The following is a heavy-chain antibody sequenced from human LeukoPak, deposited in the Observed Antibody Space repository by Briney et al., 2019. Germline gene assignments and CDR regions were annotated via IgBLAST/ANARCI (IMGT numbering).Heavy chain of an antibody. J-gene: IGHJ5*02. V-gene: IGHV4-39*01. Sequence: PSETLSLTCTVSGGSISSSSYYWGWIRQPPGKGLEWIGIIYYSGSTYYNPSLKSRLTISVDTSKNQFSLKLSSVTATDTAVYYCPRRGYCSSTSCYEYWFDPWGQGTLVTVSS. D-gene: IGHD2-2*01. CDR1: GGSISSSSYY. CDR2: IYYSGST. CDR3: PRRGYCSSTSCYEYWFDP.